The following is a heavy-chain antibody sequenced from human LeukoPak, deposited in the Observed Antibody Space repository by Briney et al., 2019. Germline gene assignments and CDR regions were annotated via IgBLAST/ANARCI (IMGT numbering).Heavy chain of an antibody. J-gene: IGHJ4*02. Sequence: GGSLRLSCTTSGFTFGDYAMSWVRQAPGKGLEWVGFIRSKAYGGTTENAACVKGRFTISRDDSKSIAYLQMNSLKTEDTAVYYCPRGGASSAYLFDCWGQGTLVTISS. CDR2: IRSKAYGGTT. V-gene: IGHV3-49*04. CDR3: PRGGASSAYLFDC. D-gene: IGHD3-3*01. CDR1: GFTFGDYA.